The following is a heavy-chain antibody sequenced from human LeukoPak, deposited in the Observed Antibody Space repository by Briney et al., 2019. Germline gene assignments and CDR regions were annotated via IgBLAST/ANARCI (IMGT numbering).Heavy chain of an antibody. D-gene: IGHD1-26*01. V-gene: IGHV3-23*01. CDR1: GFTFSSYA. CDR3: AKAESGSYWVWFDY. J-gene: IGHJ4*02. Sequence: PGGSLRLSCAASGFTFSSYAMSWVRQAPGKGLEWVSAISGSGGSTYYADSVKGRFTISRDNSKNTLYLQMNSLRAEGTAVYYCAKAESGSYWVWFDYWGQGTLVTVSS. CDR2: ISGSGGST.